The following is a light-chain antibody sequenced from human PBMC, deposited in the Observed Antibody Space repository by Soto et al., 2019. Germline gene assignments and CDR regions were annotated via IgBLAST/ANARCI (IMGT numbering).Light chain of an antibody. V-gene: IGKV3-20*01. J-gene: IGKJ1*01. Sequence: VLTQSPGTLSLSPGERATLSCRASQSVTIGYLAWFQQKPGQAPRLLIYRARTRATAAPDRFSASGSGTDFSLTISRLAREVFALYYCLQYGTSPWTCGQGTKVDIK. CDR2: RAR. CDR1: QSVTIGY. CDR3: LQYGTSPWT.